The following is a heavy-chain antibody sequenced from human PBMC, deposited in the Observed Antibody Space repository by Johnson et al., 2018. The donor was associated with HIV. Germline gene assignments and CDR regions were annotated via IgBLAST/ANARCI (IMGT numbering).Heavy chain of an antibody. CDR2: ISYDGSNK. J-gene: IGHJ3*02. CDR1: GFTFSNYG. CDR3: ARDGSTCCYDCFDAFDI. Sequence: QVHLVESGGGVVQPGRSLRLSCAASGFTFSNYGMHWVRQAPGKGLEWVAVISYDGSNKYYADSVRGRFTISRDNSKNMLYLQMNSLRAEDTAVYYCARDGSTCCYDCFDAFDIWGQGTMVTVSS. V-gene: IGHV3-30*19. D-gene: IGHD2-2*01.